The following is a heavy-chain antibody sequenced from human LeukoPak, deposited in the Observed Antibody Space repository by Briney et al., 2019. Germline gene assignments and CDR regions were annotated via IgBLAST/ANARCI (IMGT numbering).Heavy chain of an antibody. Sequence: HPGGSLRLSCAASGFTYSNYAMSWVRQAPGKGLEWVPTVVGSGSSTYYADSVKGRFTISRDNSKNTLYLQMDSLGAGDTAVYYCAKGTLYSGINYFDYWGQGTLITVSS. CDR2: VVGSGSST. J-gene: IGHJ4*02. V-gene: IGHV3-23*01. CDR1: GFTYSNYA. D-gene: IGHD6-13*01. CDR3: AKGTLYSGINYFDY.